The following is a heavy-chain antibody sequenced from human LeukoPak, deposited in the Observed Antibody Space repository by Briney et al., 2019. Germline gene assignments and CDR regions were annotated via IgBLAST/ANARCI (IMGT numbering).Heavy chain of an antibody. CDR2: INHSGST. Sequence: SETLSLTCAVYGGSFGGYYWSWIRQPPGKGLEWIGEINHSGSTNYNPSLKSRVTISVDTSKNQFSLKLSSVTAADTAVYYCARRASNWFGPWGQGTLVTVSS. V-gene: IGHV4-34*01. CDR3: ARRASNWFGP. CDR1: GGSFGGYY. J-gene: IGHJ5*02.